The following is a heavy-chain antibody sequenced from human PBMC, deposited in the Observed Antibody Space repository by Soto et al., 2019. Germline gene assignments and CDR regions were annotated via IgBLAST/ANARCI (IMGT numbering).Heavy chain of an antibody. CDR1: GFTFSSYA. J-gene: IGHJ4*02. CDR3: AKGSSYRSSWYGYY. V-gene: IGHV3-23*01. D-gene: IGHD6-13*01. Sequence: VQLLESGGGLVQPGGSLRLSCAASGFTFSSYAMSWVRQAPGKGLEWVSAISGSGGSTYYADSVKGRVTISRDNSKNTLYLQMNSLRAEDTAVYYCAKGSSYRSSWYGYYWGQGTLVTVSS. CDR2: ISGSGGST.